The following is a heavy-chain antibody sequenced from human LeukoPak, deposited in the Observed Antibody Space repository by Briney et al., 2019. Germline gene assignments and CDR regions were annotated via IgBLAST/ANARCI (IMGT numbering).Heavy chain of an antibody. J-gene: IGHJ4*02. Sequence: ASVKVSCKASGYTFTSYGISWVRQAPGQGLEWMGWISAYNGNTNYAQKLQGRVTMTTDTSTSTAYMELRSLRSDDTAVYYCARDYRTYYYDSSGYSGPAGYWGQGTLVTVSS. D-gene: IGHD3-22*01. CDR2: ISAYNGNT. V-gene: IGHV1-18*01. CDR1: GYTFTSYG. CDR3: ARDYRTYYYDSSGYSGPAGY.